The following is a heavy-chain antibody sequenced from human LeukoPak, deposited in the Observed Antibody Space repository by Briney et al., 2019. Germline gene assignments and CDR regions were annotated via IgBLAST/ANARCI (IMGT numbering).Heavy chain of an antibody. V-gene: IGHV3-30*02. CDR2: IRYDGSNK. CDR1: GFTFSSYG. D-gene: IGHD3-10*01. J-gene: IGHJ5*02. CDR3: AKDAGITMVRGVIDWFDP. Sequence: GSLRLSCAASGFTFSSYGMHWVRQAPGKGLEWVAFIRYDGSNKYYADSVKGRFTISRDNSKNTLYLQMNSLRAEDTAVYYCAKDAGITMVRGVIDWFDPWGQGTLVTVSS.